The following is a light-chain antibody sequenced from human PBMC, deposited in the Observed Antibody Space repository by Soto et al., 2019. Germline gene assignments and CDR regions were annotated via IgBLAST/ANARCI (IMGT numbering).Light chain of an antibody. J-gene: IGKJ1*01. CDR2: KAS. Sequence: DIQMTQSPSTLCASLGDRVTITCRASQSISSWLAWYQQKPGKAPKLLIYKASSLESGVPSRFSGSGSGTEFTLTISSLQPDDFATYYCQQYNSYPWTFGQGTKVDIK. CDR1: QSISSW. V-gene: IGKV1-5*03. CDR3: QQYNSYPWT.